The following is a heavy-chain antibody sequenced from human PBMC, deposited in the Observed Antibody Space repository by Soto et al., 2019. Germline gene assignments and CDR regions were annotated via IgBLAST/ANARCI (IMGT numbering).Heavy chain of an antibody. Sequence: RQMHGKGLEWMGIIYPGDSDTRYSPSFQGQVTISADKSISTAYLQWSSLKASDTAMYYCAIYYYYGMDVWGQGTTVTVSS. J-gene: IGHJ6*02. CDR3: AIYYYYGMDV. CDR2: IYPGDSDT. V-gene: IGHV5-51*01.